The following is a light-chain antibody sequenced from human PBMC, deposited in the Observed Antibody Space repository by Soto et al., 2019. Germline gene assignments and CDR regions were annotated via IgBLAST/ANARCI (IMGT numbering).Light chain of an antibody. CDR3: QQYNNGYT. CDR2: GAS. CDR1: QNINSN. J-gene: IGKJ2*01. V-gene: IGKV3-15*01. Sequence: EIVMTQSPAALSVSPGERATLSCRASQNINSNLAWYQQKPGQAPSLLMYGASTRATGIPARFSRSGSGTEFSLTISSLQSEDFAVYYCQQYNNGYTFGQGTKLEV.